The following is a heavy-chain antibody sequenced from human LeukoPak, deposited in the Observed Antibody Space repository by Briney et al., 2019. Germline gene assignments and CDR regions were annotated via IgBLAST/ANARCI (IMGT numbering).Heavy chain of an antibody. J-gene: IGHJ4*02. CDR3: AKGGGFGDYGSYYFDY. Sequence: GGSLRLSCAAFGFTFRNYAMNWVRQTPGKGLEWVSTISGRDHTTYYADSVKGRFTISRDNSKNTLYLQMNSLRAEDTAVYYCAKGGGFGDYGSYYFDYWGQGTLVTVSS. V-gene: IGHV3-23*01. CDR2: ISGRDHTT. D-gene: IGHD4-17*01. CDR1: GFTFRNYA.